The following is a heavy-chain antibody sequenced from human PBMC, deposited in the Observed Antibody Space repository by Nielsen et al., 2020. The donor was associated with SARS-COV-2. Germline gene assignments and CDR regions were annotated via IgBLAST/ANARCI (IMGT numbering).Heavy chain of an antibody. D-gene: IGHD3-9*01. CDR2: INAGNGNT. Sequence: WVRQAPGQRLEWMGWINAGNGNTKYSQKFQGRVTITRDTSASTAYMELSSLRSEDTAVYYCARDYSRYYDILTGYYSPYYYGMDVWGQGTTVTVSS. CDR3: ARDYSRYYDILTGYYSPYYYGMDV. V-gene: IGHV1-3*01. J-gene: IGHJ6*02.